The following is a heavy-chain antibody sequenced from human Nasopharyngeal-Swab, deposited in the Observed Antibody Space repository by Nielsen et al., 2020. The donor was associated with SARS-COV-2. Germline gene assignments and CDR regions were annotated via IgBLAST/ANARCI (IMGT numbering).Heavy chain of an antibody. Sequence: GKSLKISCAATGFTFSSYWMSWVRQAPGRGLEWLAHTKEDGTVTHYVDSVRGRFTVSRDNAKNSLFLQMNSLRAEDTAVYYCASDSSSDAFDIWGQGTMVTVSS. CDR3: ASDSSSDAFDI. V-gene: IGHV3-7*01. CDR1: GFTFSSYW. J-gene: IGHJ3*02. CDR2: TKEDGTVT. D-gene: IGHD6-13*01.